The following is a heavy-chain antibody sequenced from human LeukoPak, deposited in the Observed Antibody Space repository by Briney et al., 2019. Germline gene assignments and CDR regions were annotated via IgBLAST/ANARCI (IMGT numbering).Heavy chain of an antibody. Sequence: SETLSLTCTVSGGSISSYYWSWIRQPPGKGLEWIGYIYYSGSTNYNPSLKSRVTISVDTSKNQFSLMLSSVTAADTAVYYCARDQFSGSFDYWGQGTLVTVSS. D-gene: IGHD1-26*01. V-gene: IGHV4-59*01. CDR3: ARDQFSGSFDY. CDR2: IYYSGST. J-gene: IGHJ4*02. CDR1: GGSISSYY.